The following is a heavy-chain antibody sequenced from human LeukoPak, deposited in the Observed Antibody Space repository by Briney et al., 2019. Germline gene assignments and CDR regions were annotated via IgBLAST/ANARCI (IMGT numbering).Heavy chain of an antibody. CDR2: IYHSGST. D-gene: IGHD6-19*01. J-gene: IGHJ3*02. CDR1: GGSISSGGYY. V-gene: IGHV4-30-2*01. CDR3: AKDPHDSSGWYMNAFDI. Sequence: SETLSLTCTVSGGSISSGGYYWSWIRQPPGKGLEWIGYIYHSGSTYYNPSLKSRVTISVDRSKNQFSLKLSSVTAADTAVYYCAKDPHDSSGWYMNAFDIWGQGTMVTVSS.